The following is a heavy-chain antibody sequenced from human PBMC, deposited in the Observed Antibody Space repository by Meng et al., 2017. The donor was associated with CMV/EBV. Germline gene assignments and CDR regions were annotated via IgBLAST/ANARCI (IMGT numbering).Heavy chain of an antibody. Sequence: QVRRVGAGAELRKPGSSVKVSCKASGGTFSSYAISWVRQAPGKGLEWMGGIIPIFGTANYAQKFQGRVTITADESTSTAYMELSSLRSEDTAVYYCARRGSYYGSGSYYNWFDPWGQGTLVTVSS. J-gene: IGHJ5*02. D-gene: IGHD3-10*01. V-gene: IGHV1-69*12. CDR1: GGTFSSYA. CDR3: ARRGSYYGSGSYYNWFDP. CDR2: IIPIFGTA.